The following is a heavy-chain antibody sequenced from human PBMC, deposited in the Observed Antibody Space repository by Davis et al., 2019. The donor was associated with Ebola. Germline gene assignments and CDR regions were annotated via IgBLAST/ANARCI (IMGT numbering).Heavy chain of an antibody. J-gene: IGHJ6*02. Sequence: PGGSLRLSCAASGFTFSSYGMHWVRQAPGKGLEWVAVIWYDGSNKYYADSVKGRFTISRDNSKNTLYLQMNSLRAEDTAVYYCAREKATVVGHGMDVWGQGTTVTVSS. CDR1: GFTFSSYG. CDR3: AREKATVVGHGMDV. CDR2: IWYDGSNK. D-gene: IGHD4-23*01. V-gene: IGHV3-33*01.